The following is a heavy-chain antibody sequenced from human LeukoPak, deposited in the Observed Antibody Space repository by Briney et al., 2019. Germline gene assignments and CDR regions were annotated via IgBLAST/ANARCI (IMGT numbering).Heavy chain of an antibody. CDR1: GFTFSSYS. CDR2: ISVSGDTT. CDR3: AKVASYWYFDL. Sequence: PGGSLRLSCAASGFTFSSYSMNWVRQAPGKGLEWVSAISVSGDTTYYADSVKGRFTISRDNSKNTLYLQMSGLRAEDTAVYYCAKVASYWYFDLWGRGTLVTVSS. V-gene: IGHV3-23*01. J-gene: IGHJ2*01.